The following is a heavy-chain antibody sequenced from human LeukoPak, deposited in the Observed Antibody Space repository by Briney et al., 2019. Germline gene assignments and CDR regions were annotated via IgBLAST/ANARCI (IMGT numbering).Heavy chain of an antibody. CDR2: INPSGGST. D-gene: IGHD7-27*01. V-gene: IGHV1-46*01. CDR1: GYTFTSYY. Sequence: ASGKVSCKASGYTFTSYYMHWVRQGPGQGLEWMGIINPSGGSTSYAQKFQGRVTMTRDTSTSTVYMELSSLRSEDTAVYYCARDAGAGEYYFDYWGQGTLVTVSS. CDR3: ARDAGAGEYYFDY. J-gene: IGHJ4*02.